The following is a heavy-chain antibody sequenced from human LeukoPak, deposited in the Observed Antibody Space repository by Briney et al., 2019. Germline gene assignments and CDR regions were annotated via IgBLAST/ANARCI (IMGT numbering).Heavy chain of an antibody. Sequence: PGGSLRLSCAASEFTFSSYAMSWVRQAPGKGLEWVSGIGGSGSSTYYTDSVKGRFTISRDNSKNTLYLQMNSLRPEDTAIYYCAKQSGGSCYSSLDYWGQGIPVTVSS. CDR2: IGGSGSST. V-gene: IGHV3-23*01. J-gene: IGHJ4*02. CDR3: AKQSGGSCYSSLDY. CDR1: EFTFSSYA. D-gene: IGHD2-15*01.